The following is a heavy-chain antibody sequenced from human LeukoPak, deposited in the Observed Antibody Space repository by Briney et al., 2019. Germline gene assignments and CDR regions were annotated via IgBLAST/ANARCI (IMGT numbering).Heavy chain of an antibody. CDR1: GGSFSGYY. CDR2: INHSGST. D-gene: IGHD3-22*01. Sequence: KPSETLSLTCAVYGGSFSGYYWSWIRQPPGKGLEWIGEINHSGSTNYNPSLKSRVTISEDTSKNQFSLNLSSVTAADTAVYYCVREWYYYDSSGYNYGGWFDPWGQGTLVTVSS. V-gene: IGHV4-34*01. J-gene: IGHJ5*02. CDR3: VREWYYYDSSGYNYGGWFDP.